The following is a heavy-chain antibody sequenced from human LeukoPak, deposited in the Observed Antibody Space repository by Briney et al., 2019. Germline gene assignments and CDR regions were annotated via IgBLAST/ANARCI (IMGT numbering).Heavy chain of an antibody. CDR2: IHYTGST. V-gene: IGHV4-59*01. CDR1: GGSISSYY. D-gene: IGHD1-26*01. J-gene: IGHJ1*01. CDR3: ARDYRLTQIQY. Sequence: SETLSLTCTVSGGSISSYYWSWIRQSPGKGLDCIGYIHYTGSTNYNPSLKSRVTISVETSKNQFSLKLKSVTAADTAVYYCARDYRLTQIQYWGQGTLVTVSS.